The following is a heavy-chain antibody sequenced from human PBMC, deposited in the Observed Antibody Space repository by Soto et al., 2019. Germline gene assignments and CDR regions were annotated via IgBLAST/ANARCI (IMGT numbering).Heavy chain of an antibody. CDR3: ARGTNYDILTGYSLVLGMDV. Sequence: WGSLRLSCAASGFTFSSYEMNWVRQAPGKGLEWVSYISSSGSTIYYADSVKGRFTISRDNAKNSLYLQMNSLRAEDTAVYYCARGTNYDILTGYSLVLGMDVWGQGTTVTVSS. J-gene: IGHJ6*02. CDR2: ISSSGSTI. D-gene: IGHD3-9*01. V-gene: IGHV3-48*03. CDR1: GFTFSSYE.